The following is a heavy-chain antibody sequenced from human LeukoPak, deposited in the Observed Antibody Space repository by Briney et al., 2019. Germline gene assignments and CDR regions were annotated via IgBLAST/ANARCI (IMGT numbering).Heavy chain of an antibody. Sequence: GESLKISCKASGYSFTSYWIGWVRQMPGKGLEWMGIIYPGDSDTRYSPSFRGQVTISADKSISTAYLQWSSLKASDTAMYYCARQVSVDYPTYYYYGMDVWGQGTTVTVSS. J-gene: IGHJ6*02. D-gene: IGHD3/OR15-3a*01. CDR3: ARQVSVDYPTYYYYGMDV. CDR1: GYSFTSYW. CDR2: IYPGDSDT. V-gene: IGHV5-51*01.